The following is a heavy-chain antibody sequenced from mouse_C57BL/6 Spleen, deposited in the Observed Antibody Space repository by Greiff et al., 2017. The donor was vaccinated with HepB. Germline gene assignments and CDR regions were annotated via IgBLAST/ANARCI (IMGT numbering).Heavy chain of an antibody. CDR1: GYSITSGYY. J-gene: IGHJ2*01. CDR2: ISYDGSN. V-gene: IGHV3-6*01. Sequence: VQLQQSGPGLVKPSQSLSLTCSVTGYSITSGYYWNWIRQFPGNKLEWMGYISYDGSNNYNPSLKNRISITRDTSKNQFFLKLNSVTTEDTATYYCAHYYDYLDYWGQGTTLTVSS. D-gene: IGHD2-4*01. CDR3: AHYYDYLDY.